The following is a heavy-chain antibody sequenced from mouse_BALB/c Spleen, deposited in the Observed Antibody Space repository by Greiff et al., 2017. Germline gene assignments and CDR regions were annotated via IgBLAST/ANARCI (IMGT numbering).Heavy chain of an antibody. Sequence: EVKLMESGPGLVKPSQSLSLTCTVTGYSITSDYAWNWIRQFPGNKLEWMGYISYSGSTSYNPSLKSRISITRDTSKNQFFLQLNSVTTEDTATYYCAIDGYYYAMDYWGQGTSVTVSS. CDR1: GYSITSDYA. D-gene: IGHD2-3*01. V-gene: IGHV3-2*02. J-gene: IGHJ4*01. CDR3: AIDGYYYAMDY. CDR2: ISYSGST.